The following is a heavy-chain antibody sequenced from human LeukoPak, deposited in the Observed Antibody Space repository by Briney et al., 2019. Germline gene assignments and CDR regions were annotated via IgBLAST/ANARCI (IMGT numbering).Heavy chain of an antibody. CDR2: IYYSGST. CDR1: GGSISSYY. V-gene: IGHV4-59*08. Sequence: SETLSLTCTVSGGSISSYYWSWIRQPPGKGLEWIGYIYYSGSTNYNSSLKSRVTISVDTSKNQFSLKLSSVTAADTAVYYCARVLSRYNDAFDIWGQGTMVTVSS. J-gene: IGHJ3*02. CDR3: ARVLSRYNDAFDI. D-gene: IGHD5-18*01.